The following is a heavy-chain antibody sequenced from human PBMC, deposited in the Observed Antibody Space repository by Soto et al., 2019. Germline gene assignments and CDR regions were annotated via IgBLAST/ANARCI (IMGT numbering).Heavy chain of an antibody. D-gene: IGHD4-17*01. CDR2: IYYSGST. V-gene: IGHV4-59*01. Sequence: SETLSLTCTVSGGSISSYYWSWIRQPPGKGLEWIGYIYYSGSTNYNPSLKSRVTISVDTSKNQFSLKLSSVTAADTAVYYCARDRRYGELDPWGQGTLVTVSS. CDR3: ARDRRYGELDP. J-gene: IGHJ5*02. CDR1: GGSISSYY.